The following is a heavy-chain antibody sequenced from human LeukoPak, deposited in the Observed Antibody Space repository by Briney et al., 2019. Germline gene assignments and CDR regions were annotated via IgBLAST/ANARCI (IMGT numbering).Heavy chain of an antibody. Sequence: PSETLSLTCAVYGGSFSGYYWSWIRQPPGKGLEWIGEINHSGSTNYNPSLKSRVTISVDTSKNQFSLKLSSVTAADTAVYYCARAGVTMVRGAVANWFDPWGQGTLVTVSS. CDR2: INHSGST. D-gene: IGHD3-10*01. J-gene: IGHJ5*02. V-gene: IGHV4-34*01. CDR3: ARAGVTMVRGAVANWFDP. CDR1: GGSFSGYY.